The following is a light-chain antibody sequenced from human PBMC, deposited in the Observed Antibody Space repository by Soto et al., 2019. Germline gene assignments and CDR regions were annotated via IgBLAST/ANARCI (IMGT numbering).Light chain of an antibody. CDR3: QQYGFSTIS. Sequence: EILLAHSPGPLSLSPAERDALSCRASQSVSSSYLAWYQQKPGQAPRLLIYDASNRATGIPARFSGSGSGTDCTLTISSLEPEDFAVYSCQQYGFSTISFGQGTRLEIK. CDR2: DAS. V-gene: IGKV3-20*01. CDR1: QSVSSSY. J-gene: IGKJ5*01.